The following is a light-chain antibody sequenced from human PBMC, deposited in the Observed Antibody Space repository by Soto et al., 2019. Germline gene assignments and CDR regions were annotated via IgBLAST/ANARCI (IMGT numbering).Light chain of an antibody. CDR3: QQTYSNRLS. J-gene: IGKJ4*01. CDR2: GTS. V-gene: IGKV1-39*01. CDR1: QSISTF. Sequence: DIQMTQSPSSLSASVGDRFTITCRASQSISTFVNWYQQVRGKAPKLLIQGTSTLQSGVPSRFSGTGSGTDFTLTISSLQPEDCATYYCQQTYSNRLSFGGGTKVDIK.